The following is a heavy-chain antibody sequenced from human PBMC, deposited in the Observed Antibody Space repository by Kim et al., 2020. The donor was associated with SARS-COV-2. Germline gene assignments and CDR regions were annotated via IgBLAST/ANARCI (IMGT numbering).Heavy chain of an antibody. CDR3: ARALAAAGTSGDFDY. V-gene: IGHV1-18*01. D-gene: IGHD6-13*01. J-gene: IGHJ4*02. CDR1: GYTFTSYG. CDR2: ISAYNGNT. Sequence: ASVKVSCKASGYTFTSYGISWVRQAPGQGLEWMGWISAYNGNTNYAQKLQGRVTMTTDTSTSTAYMELRSLRSDDTAVYYGARALAAAGTSGDFDYWGQGTLVTVSS.